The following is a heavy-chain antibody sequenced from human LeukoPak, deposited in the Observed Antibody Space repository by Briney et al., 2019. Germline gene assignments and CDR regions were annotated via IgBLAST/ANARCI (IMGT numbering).Heavy chain of an antibody. Sequence: GGSLRLSCATSGFTFSSYSMNWVRQAPGKGLEGVSYISSSSSSTIYYADSVKGRFTISRDNAKNSLYLQMNSLRAEDTAVYYCARDRGSYIPDAFDIWGQGTMVTVSS. V-gene: IGHV3-48*01. CDR1: GFTFSSYS. D-gene: IGHD1-26*01. J-gene: IGHJ3*02. CDR2: ISSSSSSTI. CDR3: ARDRGSYIPDAFDI.